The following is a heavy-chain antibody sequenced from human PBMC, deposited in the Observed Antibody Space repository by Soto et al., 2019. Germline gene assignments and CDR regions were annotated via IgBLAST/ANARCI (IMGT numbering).Heavy chain of an antibody. CDR1: GGSVSSGSYY. CDR3: ARGGGVTATFDY. CDR2: IYDSGST. J-gene: IGHJ4*02. D-gene: IGHD5-18*01. V-gene: IGHV4-61*01. Sequence: QVQLQESGPGLVKPSETVSLTCTVSGGSVSSGSYYWSWLRQPPGKGLEWIGYIYDSGSTNYNPSLKSRVTISVDTSKNQCSLKLSSVIAADTAVYYCARGGGVTATFDYWGQGTLVTVPS.